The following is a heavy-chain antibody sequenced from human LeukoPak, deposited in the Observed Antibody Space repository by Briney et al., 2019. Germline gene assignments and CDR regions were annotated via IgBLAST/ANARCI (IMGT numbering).Heavy chain of an antibody. Sequence: SETLSLTRSVSGGSISSSIYYWGWIRQPPGKGLEWIGSLYYSGSTYCNPSLKSRVSISVDTSKNQFSLKLSSVTAADTAVYYCARHNDNWFDPWGQGTLVTVSS. CDR3: ARHNDNWFDP. CDR2: LYYSGST. V-gene: IGHV4-39*01. J-gene: IGHJ5*02. CDR1: GGSISSSIYY.